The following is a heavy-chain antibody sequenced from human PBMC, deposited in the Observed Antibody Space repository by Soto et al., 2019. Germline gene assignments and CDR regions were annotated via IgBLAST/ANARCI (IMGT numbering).Heavy chain of an antibody. CDR3: ARASPGLDV. CDR2: ISGTSGNYI. CDR1: GFTFSDFA. Sequence: EEQLVESGGGLVKPGGSLRLSCAASGFTFSDFAMNWVRQAPGKGLEWVSTISGTSGNYIYYADSVKGRFTISRDNAKNSLYLQMNSLRAADTAVYYCARASPGLDVWGHGTTVIVSS. D-gene: IGHD6-6*01. V-gene: IGHV3-21*01. J-gene: IGHJ6*02.